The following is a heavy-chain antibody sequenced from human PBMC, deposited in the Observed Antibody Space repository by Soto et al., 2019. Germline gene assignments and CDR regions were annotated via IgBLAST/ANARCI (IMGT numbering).Heavy chain of an antibody. D-gene: IGHD6-19*01. CDR1: GFSFVSYW. Sequence: EVQLAESGGGLVLTGGSLRLSCAASGFSFVSYWMHWVRQVPGEGLAWVSRINGNADNSDYADSVKGRFPISRDNAMNRLYLQMDSLRADDTGVYYCVRDFRGAVAGSEFDHLGQGTLVTVAS. J-gene: IGHJ4*02. V-gene: IGHV3-74*01. CDR2: INGNADNS. CDR3: VRDFRGAVAGSEFDH.